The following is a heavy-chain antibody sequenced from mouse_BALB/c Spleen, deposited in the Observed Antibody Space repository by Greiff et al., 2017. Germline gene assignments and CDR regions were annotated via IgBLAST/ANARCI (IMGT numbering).Heavy chain of an antibody. CDR1: GFNIKDYY. Sequence: EVQLQQSGAELVRPGALVKLSCKASGFNIKDYYMHWVKQRPEQGLEWIGWIDPENGNTIYDPKFQGKASITADTSSNTAYLQLSSLTSEDTAVYYCARSDGYSPFAYWGQGTLVTVSA. J-gene: IGHJ3*01. CDR3: ARSDGYSPFAY. V-gene: IGHV14-1*02. CDR2: IDPENGNT. D-gene: IGHD2-3*01.